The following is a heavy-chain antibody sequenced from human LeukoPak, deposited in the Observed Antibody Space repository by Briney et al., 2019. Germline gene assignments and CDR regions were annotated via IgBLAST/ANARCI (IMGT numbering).Heavy chain of an antibody. V-gene: IGHV4-4*02. Sequence: SETLSLTCGVSGGSISSTNWWSWVRQPPGQGLEWIGEISLRGLTNYNPSLKSRVTMSLDKSKNLLSLNLTSVTAADTAVYYCARHGVDDYGDYRGWFDPWGQGTLVTVFS. D-gene: IGHD4-17*01. CDR1: GGSISSTNW. J-gene: IGHJ5*02. CDR3: ARHGVDDYGDYRGWFDP. CDR2: ISLRGLT.